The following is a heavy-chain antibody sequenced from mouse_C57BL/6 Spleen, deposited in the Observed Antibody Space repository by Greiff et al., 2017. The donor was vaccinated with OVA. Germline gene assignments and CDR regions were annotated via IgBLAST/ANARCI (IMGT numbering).Heavy chain of an antibody. CDR3: ARYGGYWGAMDY. Sequence: QVQLQQPGAELVMPGASVKLSCKASGYTFTSYWMHWVKQRPGQGLEWIGEIDPSDSYTTYNQKFKGKSTLTVDKSSSTAYMQLSSLTSEDSAVYYCARYGGYWGAMDYWGQGTSVTVSS. D-gene: IGHD2-3*01. CDR1: GYTFTSYW. V-gene: IGHV1-69*01. CDR2: IDPSDSYT. J-gene: IGHJ4*01.